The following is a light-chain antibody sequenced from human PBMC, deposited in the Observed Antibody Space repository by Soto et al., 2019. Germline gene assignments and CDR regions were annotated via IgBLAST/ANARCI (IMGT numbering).Light chain of an antibody. Sequence: QSALTQPRSVSGSPGQSVTISCTGTSSDVGDYNYVSWYEQRPGKAPKVMIYDVSRRPSGVPDRFSGSKSGNTASLTISGLQAEDVADYYCCSYAGSYTWVFGGGTKPTVL. CDR1: SSDVGDYNY. CDR2: DVS. J-gene: IGLJ3*02. V-gene: IGLV2-11*01. CDR3: CSYAGSYTWV.